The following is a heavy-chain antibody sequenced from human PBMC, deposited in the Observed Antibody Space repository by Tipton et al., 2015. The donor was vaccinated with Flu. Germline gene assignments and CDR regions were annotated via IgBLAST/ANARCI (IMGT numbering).Heavy chain of an antibody. V-gene: IGHV3-21*04. CDR3: ANGGFGVVTPTISYYYYYGMDV. Sequence: SLRLSCAASGFTFSSYSMNWVRQAPGKGLEWVSSISSSSSYIYYADSVKGRFTISRDNAKNSLYLQMNSLRAEDTAVYYCANGGFGVVTPTISYYYYYGMDVWGQGP. J-gene: IGHJ6*02. CDR1: GFTFSSYS. CDR2: ISSSSSYI. D-gene: IGHD3-3*01.